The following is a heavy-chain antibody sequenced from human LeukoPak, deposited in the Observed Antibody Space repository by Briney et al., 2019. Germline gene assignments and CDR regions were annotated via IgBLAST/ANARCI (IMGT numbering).Heavy chain of an antibody. CDR1: GGSISSYY. CDR2: IYTSGST. CDR3: AKTTGTNYYYYYMDV. Sequence: PSETLSLTCTVSGGSISSYYWSWIRQPAGKGLEWIGRIYTSGSTNYNPPLKSRVTMSVDTSKNQFSLKLSSVTAADTAVYYCAKTTGTNYYYYYMDVWGKGTTVTVSS. V-gene: IGHV4-4*07. D-gene: IGHD1-1*01. J-gene: IGHJ6*03.